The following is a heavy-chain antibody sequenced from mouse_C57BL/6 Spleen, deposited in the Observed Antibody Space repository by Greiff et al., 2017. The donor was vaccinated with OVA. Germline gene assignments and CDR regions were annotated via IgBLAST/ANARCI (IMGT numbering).Heavy chain of an antibody. D-gene: IGHD1-1*01. CDR1: GYTFTSYW. CDR2: IDPADGYT. J-gene: IGHJ2*01. CDR3: AGLITSLDY. Sequence: QVQLQQSGAELVKPGASVKLSCKASGYTFTSYWMQWVKQRPGQGLEWIGGIDPADGYTNYNRKFKGKATLTVDTSSSTAYMQLSSLTSEDSAVYYCAGLITSLDYWGQGTTLTVSS. V-gene: IGHV1-50*01.